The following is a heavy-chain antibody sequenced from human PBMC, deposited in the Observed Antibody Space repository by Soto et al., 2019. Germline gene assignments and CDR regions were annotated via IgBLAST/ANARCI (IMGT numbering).Heavy chain of an antibody. V-gene: IGHV3-11*06. D-gene: IGHD3-22*01. CDR2: IGSINSYT. CDR3: VRWVYFYDSNGYYDY. CDR1: GFTFSDYY. J-gene: IGHJ4*02. Sequence: PGGSLRLSCAASGFTFSDYYMTWIRQAPGKGLDWVSYIGSINSYTNYADSLKGRFTISRDNAKNSLYLRMNSLRAEDTAVYYCVRWVYFYDSNGYYDYWGQGTLVTVSS.